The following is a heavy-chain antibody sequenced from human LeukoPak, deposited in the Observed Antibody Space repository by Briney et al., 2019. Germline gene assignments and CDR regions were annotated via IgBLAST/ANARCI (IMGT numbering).Heavy chain of an antibody. D-gene: IGHD3-22*01. CDR2: INQDGSEK. V-gene: IGHV3-7*01. CDR1: GFTFDDYW. J-gene: IGHJ4*02. CDR3: ARGRYYYDSSGYSDFDY. Sequence: GSLRLSCGASGFTFDDYWMSWVRQAPGQGLEWVANINQDGSEKYYLDSAKGRFTISRDNARNSLYLQMNSLRAEDTAVYYCARGRYYYDSSGYSDFDYWGQGTLVTVSS.